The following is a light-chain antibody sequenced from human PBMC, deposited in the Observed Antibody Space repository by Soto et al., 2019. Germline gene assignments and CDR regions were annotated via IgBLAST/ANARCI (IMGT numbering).Light chain of an antibody. J-gene: IGKJ1*01. CDR1: QSISNH. CDR3: QQYTTYPWT. CDR2: AAS. V-gene: IGKV1-39*01. Sequence: DIQMTQSPSSLSASVEDRVIITCRASQSISNHLNWYQQKPGKAPKLLIFAASSLQSGVPSRFSGSGSGTEFTLTISGLQPDDFATYYCQQYTTYPWTFGPGTKVDIK.